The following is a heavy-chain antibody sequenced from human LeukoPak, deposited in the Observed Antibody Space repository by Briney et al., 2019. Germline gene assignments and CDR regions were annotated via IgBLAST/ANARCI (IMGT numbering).Heavy chain of an antibody. Sequence: KSSETLSLTCTVSGGSISSSSYYWGWIRQPPGKGLEWIGSIYYSGSTYYNPSLKSRVTISVDTSKNQFSLKLSSVAAADTAVYYCASSKTPWIQLWFFDIWGQGTMVTVSS. CDR1: GGSISSSSYY. V-gene: IGHV4-39*07. J-gene: IGHJ3*02. CDR3: ASSKTPWIQLWFFDI. D-gene: IGHD5-18*01. CDR2: IYYSGST.